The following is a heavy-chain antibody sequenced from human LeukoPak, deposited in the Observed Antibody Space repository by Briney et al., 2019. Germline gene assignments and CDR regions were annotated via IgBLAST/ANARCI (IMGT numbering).Heavy chain of an antibody. V-gene: IGHV4-59*01. CDR2: IYYSGST. Sequence: SETLSLTCSISRASFSRNYWISVGQPPGKGLEWIGYIYYSGSTNYNPSLKSRVTISVDTSKNQFSLKLSSVTAADTAVYYCARDYGDYHPFAYWGQGTLVTVSS. D-gene: IGHD4-17*01. CDR3: ARDYGDYHPFAY. J-gene: IGHJ4*02. CDR1: RASFSRNY.